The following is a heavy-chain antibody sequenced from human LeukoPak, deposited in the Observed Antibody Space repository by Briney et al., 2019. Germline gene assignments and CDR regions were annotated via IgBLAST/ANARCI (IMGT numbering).Heavy chain of an antibody. J-gene: IGHJ2*01. CDR1: DGSITNYY. CDR2: SHYSKTT. V-gene: IGHV4-59*08. CDR3: ARRGAYSGNDLAWYFDL. D-gene: IGHD5-12*01. Sequence: SETLSLTCTVSDGSITNYYWSWIRQPPGKGLEWIAYSHYSKTTTYHPSLRSRATVSVDASKNQFSLKLSSVTAADTAVYYCARRGAYSGNDLAWYFDLWGRGTLVTVSS.